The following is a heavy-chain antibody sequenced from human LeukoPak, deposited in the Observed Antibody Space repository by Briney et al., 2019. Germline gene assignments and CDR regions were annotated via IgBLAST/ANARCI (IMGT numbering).Heavy chain of an antibody. D-gene: IGHD6-13*01. CDR1: GFTFSSYA. CDR3: ALLGAAGREYFQR. J-gene: IGHJ1*01. CDR2: ISGSGGST. V-gene: IGHV3-23*01. Sequence: GGSLRLSCAASGFTFSSYAMSWVRQAPGKGLEWVSAISGSGGSTYYADSVKGRFTISRDNSKNTLYLQMNSLRAEDTAVYYCALLGAAGREYFQRWGQGTLVTVSS.